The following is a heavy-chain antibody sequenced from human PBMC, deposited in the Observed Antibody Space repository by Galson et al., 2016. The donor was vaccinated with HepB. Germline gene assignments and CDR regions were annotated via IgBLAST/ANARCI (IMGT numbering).Heavy chain of an antibody. J-gene: IGHJ2*01. CDR2: ISGYNGNT. V-gene: IGHV1-18*04. CDR1: GYTFSGFG. D-gene: IGHD1-7*01. CDR3: ARDLAIATTGTYLDL. Sequence: SVKVSCKASGYTFSGFGISWVRQAPGQGLEWMGWISGYNGNTEYAPNLLDRFTFTIDRSTTTPYMELRSLRSDATAMYYCARDLAIATTGTYLDLWGRGTLVTVSS.